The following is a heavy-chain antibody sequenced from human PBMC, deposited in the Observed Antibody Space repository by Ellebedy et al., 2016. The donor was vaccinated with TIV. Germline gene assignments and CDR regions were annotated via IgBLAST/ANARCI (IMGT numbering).Heavy chain of an antibody. CDR2: INHGGST. D-gene: IGHD6-13*01. CDR1: GESLTNDY. J-gene: IGHJ5*02. V-gene: IGHV4-34*01. Sequence: MPSETLSLTCDVHGESLTNDYWSWIPQSPGKGLEWIGAINHGGSTNYNPSLKSRLTLSIDTFKNQFSLKLSSVTAADTGTYYCARDHHNTGYSSSWYWFDPWGQGALVTVSS. CDR3: ARDHHNTGYSSSWYWFDP.